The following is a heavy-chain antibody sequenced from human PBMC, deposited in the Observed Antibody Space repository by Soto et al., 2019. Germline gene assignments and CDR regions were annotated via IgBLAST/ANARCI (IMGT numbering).Heavy chain of an antibody. J-gene: IGHJ4*02. Sequence: HPGGSLRLSCSASGFTFSSYAMHWVRQAPGKGLEYVSAISSNGGSTYYADTVKGRFTISRDNSKNTLYLQMSSLRAEDTAVYYCVTLSYSSGWYGPVYWGQGTLVTVSS. CDR3: VTLSYSSGWYGPVY. CDR2: ISSNGGST. V-gene: IGHV3-64D*08. D-gene: IGHD6-19*01. CDR1: GFTFSSYA.